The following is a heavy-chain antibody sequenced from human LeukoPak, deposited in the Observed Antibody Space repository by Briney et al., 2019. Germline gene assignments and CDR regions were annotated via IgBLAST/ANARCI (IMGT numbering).Heavy chain of an antibody. CDR2: ISSSSSYI. CDR1: GFTFSSYE. Sequence: GGSLRLSCAASGFTFSSYEMNWVRQAPGKGLEWVSSISSSSSYIYYADSVKGRFTISRDNAKNSLYLQMNSLRAEDTAVYYCARDPTYYYDSSGSNGAYYFDYWGQGTLVTVSS. V-gene: IGHV3-21*01. J-gene: IGHJ4*02. D-gene: IGHD3-22*01. CDR3: ARDPTYYYDSSGSNGAYYFDY.